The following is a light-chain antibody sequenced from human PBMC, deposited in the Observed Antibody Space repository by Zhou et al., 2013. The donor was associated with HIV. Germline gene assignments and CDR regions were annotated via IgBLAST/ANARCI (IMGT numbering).Light chain of an antibody. CDR1: SSDVGGYNY. Sequence: QSALTQPPSASGSPRQSVTISCTGTSSDVGGYNYVSWYQQHPGKAPKLILYEVSKRPSGVPDRFSGSKSGNTASLTVSGLQAEDESDYYCGSYAGSSIWIFGGGTKLTVL. CDR3: GSYAGSSIWI. J-gene: IGLJ2*01. CDR2: EVS. V-gene: IGLV2-8*01.